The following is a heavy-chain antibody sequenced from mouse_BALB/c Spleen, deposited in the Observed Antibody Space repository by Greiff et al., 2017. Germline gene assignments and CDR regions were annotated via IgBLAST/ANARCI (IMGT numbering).Heavy chain of an antibody. Sequence: DVMLVESGGGLVKPGGSLKLSCAASGFTFSDYYMYWVRQTPEKRLEWVATISDGGSYTYYPDSVKGRFTISRDNAKNNLYLQMSSLKSEDTAMYYCARGDWDVHWYFDVWGAGTTVTVSS. V-gene: IGHV5-4*02. D-gene: IGHD4-1*01. J-gene: IGHJ1*01. CDR1: GFTFSDYY. CDR2: ISDGGSYT. CDR3: ARGDWDVHWYFDV.